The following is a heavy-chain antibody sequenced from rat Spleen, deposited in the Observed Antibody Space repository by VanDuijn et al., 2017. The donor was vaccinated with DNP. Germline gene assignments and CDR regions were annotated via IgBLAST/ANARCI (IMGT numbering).Heavy chain of an antibody. J-gene: IGHJ3*01. CDR3: ARYYGYNFEGWFAY. Sequence: EVQLQESGPGLVKPSQSLSLTCSVTGYSITSSFWGWIRKFPGNEMEWIGHISYSGSTSYNPSLKSRISIARDTSKNHFFLQLNSVTTKDTATYYGARYYGYNFEGWFAYWGQGTLVTVSS. CDR1: GYSITSSF. CDR2: ISYSGST. V-gene: IGHV3-1*01. D-gene: IGHD1-9*01.